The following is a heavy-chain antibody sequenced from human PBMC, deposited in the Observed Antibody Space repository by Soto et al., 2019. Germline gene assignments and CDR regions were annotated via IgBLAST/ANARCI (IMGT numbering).Heavy chain of an antibody. CDR3: AKYLTRGLRGYCSGGSCYGLAY. CDR2: ISCSGGST. D-gene: IGHD2-15*01. CDR1: GFTFSSYS. J-gene: IGHJ4*02. Sequence: GGALRLSWGGSGFTFSSYSISWGRQAPGKGLEWVSAISCSGGSTYYADSVKGRFTISRDNSKNTLYLQMNSLRAEDTAVYYCAKYLTRGLRGYCSGGSCYGLAYWGQGTLVTVSS. V-gene: IGHV3-23*01.